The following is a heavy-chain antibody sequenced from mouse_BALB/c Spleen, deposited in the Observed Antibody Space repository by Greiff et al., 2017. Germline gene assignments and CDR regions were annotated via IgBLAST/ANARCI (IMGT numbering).Heavy chain of an antibody. V-gene: IGHV3-2*02. D-gene: IGHD3-2*01. CDR3: AIRQLGFYFDY. J-gene: IGHJ2*01. Sequence: EVQLPESGPGLGKPSQSLSLTCTVTGYSITRDYGWNWIRQFPGNKLEWMGYISYSGSTSYNPSLKSRISITRDTSKNQFFLQLNSVTTEDTATYYCAIRQLGFYFDYWGQGTTLTVSS. CDR2: ISYSGST. CDR1: GYSITRDYG.